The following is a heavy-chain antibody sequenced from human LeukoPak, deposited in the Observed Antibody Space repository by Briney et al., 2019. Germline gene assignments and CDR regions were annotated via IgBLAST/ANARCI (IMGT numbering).Heavy chain of an antibody. J-gene: IGHJ1*01. Sequence: GGSLRLSCAASGFTFSTYRMDWVRQTPGKGLEWISYISHDGSTAYYADSVKGRFTISRDNAKNSLYLQMNSLRAEDTAVYYCARTPGYCSGGNCYRYFQNWGQGTLVTVSS. CDR3: ARTPGYCSGGNCYRYFQN. D-gene: IGHD2-15*01. V-gene: IGHV3-48*01. CDR1: GFTFSTYR. CDR2: ISHDGSTA.